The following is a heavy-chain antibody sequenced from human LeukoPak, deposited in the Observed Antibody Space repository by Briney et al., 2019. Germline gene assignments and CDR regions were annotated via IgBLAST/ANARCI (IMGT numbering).Heavy chain of an antibody. D-gene: IGHD3-10*01. CDR1: GGSISSYY. J-gene: IGHJ4*02. V-gene: IGHV4-59*08. Sequence: PSETLSLTCTVSGGSISSYYWSWIRQPPGKGLEWIGYIYYSGSTNYNPSLRSRVTISVDTSKNQFSLKLSSVTAADTAVYYCARHGSPSGSGIDYWGQGTLATVSS. CDR3: ARHGSPSGSGIDY. CDR2: IYYSGST.